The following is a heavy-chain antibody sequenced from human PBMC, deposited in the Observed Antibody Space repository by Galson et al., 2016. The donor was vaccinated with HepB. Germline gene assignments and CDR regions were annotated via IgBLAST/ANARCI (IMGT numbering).Heavy chain of an antibody. V-gene: IGHV4-39*02. CDR2: ISYSGLT. J-gene: IGHJ5*02. CDR3: ARLTWEVLGWFDT. CDR1: GASVTSDRFF. Sequence: ETLSLTCTVSGASVTSDRFFWGWLRQPPGKGLEWIGSISYSGLTNYNPSFQSRVTISVDTSKDYFSLELKSVTAADTAVYFCARLTWEVLGWFDTWGQGTLVTVSS. D-gene: IGHD1-26*01.